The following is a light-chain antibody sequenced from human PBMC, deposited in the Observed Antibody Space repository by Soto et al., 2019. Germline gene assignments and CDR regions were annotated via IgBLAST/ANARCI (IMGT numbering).Light chain of an antibody. V-gene: IGKV1-5*01. Sequence: IQMTQSPSTLSASVGDRVFITCRASQNINKWLAWYQQKPGKAPKFLIYDASTLETGVPSRFSGSGSGTEFTLTISSLQPDDFATFYCQQYDTFPRTFGQGTKVDIK. J-gene: IGKJ1*01. CDR2: DAS. CDR3: QQYDTFPRT. CDR1: QNINKW.